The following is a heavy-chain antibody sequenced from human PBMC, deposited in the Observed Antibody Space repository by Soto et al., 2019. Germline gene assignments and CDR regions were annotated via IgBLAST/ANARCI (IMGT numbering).Heavy chain of an antibody. Sequence: SETLSLTCTVSGGSISSSSYYWGWIRQPPGKGLEWIGYIYYSGSTNYNPSLKSRVTISVDTSKNQFSLKLSSVTAADTAVYYCASLFKYYYGSASYYNVRFDPWGQGTLVTVS. V-gene: IGHV4-61*05. D-gene: IGHD3-10*01. CDR2: IYYSGST. J-gene: IGHJ5*02. CDR3: ASLFKYYYGSASYYNVRFDP. CDR1: GGSISSSSYY.